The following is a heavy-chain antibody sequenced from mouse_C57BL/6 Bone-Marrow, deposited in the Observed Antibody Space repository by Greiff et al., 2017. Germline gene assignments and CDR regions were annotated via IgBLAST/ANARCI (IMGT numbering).Heavy chain of an antibody. Sequence: EVQLQQSGPGLAKPSQTLSFTCSVTGYSITSDYWHWIRKFPGNKLEYIGNINYSGSTYYNPSLKSRISITRDTSKNQYYLQLNSAPTEDTATYYCASSGMTSRYIDVWGTGTSVTVSS. CDR1: GYSITSDY. V-gene: IGHV3-8*01. CDR3: ASSGMTSRYIDV. D-gene: IGHD2-13*01. J-gene: IGHJ1*03. CDR2: INYSGST.